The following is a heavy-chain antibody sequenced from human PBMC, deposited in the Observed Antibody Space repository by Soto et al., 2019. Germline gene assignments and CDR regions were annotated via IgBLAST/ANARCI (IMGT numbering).Heavy chain of an antibody. CDR3: ARRTYYYDSSYGMDV. CDR2: IYHSGST. V-gene: IGHV4-30-2*01. CDR1: GGSISSGGYS. J-gene: IGHJ6*02. D-gene: IGHD3-22*01. Sequence: QLQLQESGSGLVKPSQTLSLTCAVSGGSISSGGYSWSWIRQPPGKGLEWIGYIYHSGSTYYNPSIKSRVTISVDRSKNQFSLKLSSVTAADTAVYYCARRTYYYDSSYGMDVWGQGTTVTVS.